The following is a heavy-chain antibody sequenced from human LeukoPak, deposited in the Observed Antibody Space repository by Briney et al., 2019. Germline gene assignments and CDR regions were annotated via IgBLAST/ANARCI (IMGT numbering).Heavy chain of an antibody. Sequence: ASVKVSCRASGYTFISYGISWVRQAPGQGLEWMGWISAYNGNTNYAQKLQGRVTMTTDTSTSTAYMELRSLRSDDTAVYYCARGDWNYVSDAFDIWGQGTMVTVSS. J-gene: IGHJ3*02. D-gene: IGHD1-7*01. CDR2: ISAYNGNT. V-gene: IGHV1-18*01. CDR3: ARGDWNYVSDAFDI. CDR1: GYTFISYG.